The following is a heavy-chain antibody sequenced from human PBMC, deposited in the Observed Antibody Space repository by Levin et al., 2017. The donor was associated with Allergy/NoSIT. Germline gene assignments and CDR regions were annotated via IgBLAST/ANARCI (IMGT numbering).Heavy chain of an antibody. CDR2: INHSGST. Sequence: SETLSLTCAVYGGSFSGYYWSWIRQPPGKGLEWIGEINHSGSTNYNPSLKSRVTISVDTSKNQFSLKLSSVTAADTAVYYCAAGIASDVWGKGTTVTVSS. D-gene: IGHD5/OR15-5a*01. J-gene: IGHJ6*04. CDR1: GGSFSGYY. CDR3: AAGIASDV. V-gene: IGHV4-34*01.